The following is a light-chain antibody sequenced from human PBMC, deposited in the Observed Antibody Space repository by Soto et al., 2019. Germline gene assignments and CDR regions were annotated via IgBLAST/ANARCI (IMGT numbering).Light chain of an antibody. Sequence: DIQMTQSTSSLSASVGDRVTITCRASQSVSSDLNWYQQKAGKAPKLLIYAASSLQSGVPSRFSGSGSGTHFILTISSLQPEDGATYYGQHMHSITITFGQGTRLEIK. CDR1: QSVSSD. J-gene: IGKJ5*01. V-gene: IGKV1-39*01. CDR3: QHMHSITIT. CDR2: AAS.